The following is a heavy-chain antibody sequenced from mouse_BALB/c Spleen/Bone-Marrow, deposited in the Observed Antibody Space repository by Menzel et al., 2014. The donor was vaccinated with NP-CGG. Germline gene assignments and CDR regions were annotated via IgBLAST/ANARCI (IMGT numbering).Heavy chain of an antibody. CDR3: ANYYYGYYFDS. Sequence: EVQLQQSGAELVKPGASVKLSCTASGFNIKDTYMHWVKQTPEHGLEWIGRIDPANGNTKYDPKFQGKATITADTSSNTAYLQLSSLTSEDTAVYYCANYYYGYYFDSWGQGTTLTVSS. D-gene: IGHD1-1*01. V-gene: IGHV14-3*02. J-gene: IGHJ2*01. CDR2: IDPANGNT. CDR1: GFNIKDTY.